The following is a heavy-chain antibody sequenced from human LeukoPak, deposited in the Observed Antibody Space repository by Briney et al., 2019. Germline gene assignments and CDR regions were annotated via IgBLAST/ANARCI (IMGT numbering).Heavy chain of an antibody. CDR1: GFSLNSYS. Sequence: GGSLRLSCASSGFSLNSYSMKWLRQAPGRGLEWVFSISTNGHIYYDDSVKGRFTIFGDDAENTLYLQMNGLRAEDTAIYYCAREFTTVTTAYFHHWGQGTLVTVSS. CDR3: AREFTTVTTAYFHH. J-gene: IGHJ1*01. D-gene: IGHD4-17*01. CDR2: ISTNGHI. V-gene: IGHV3-21*04.